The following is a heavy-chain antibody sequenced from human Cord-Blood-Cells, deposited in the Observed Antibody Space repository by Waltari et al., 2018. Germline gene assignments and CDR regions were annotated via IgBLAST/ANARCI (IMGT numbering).Heavy chain of an antibody. V-gene: IGHV1-69*01. Sequence: QVQLVQSGAEVKKPGSSVKVSCKASGGTFSSYAISWVRQDPGQGLEWMGGIIPIFGVANYAQTFKGRVTITADESTSTDYMELRSLRSEDTAVYYCAGDTDYGSGSYTFDYWGQGTLVTVSS. CDR3: AGDTDYGSGSYTFDY. J-gene: IGHJ4*02. CDR2: IIPIFGVA. CDR1: GGTFSSYA. D-gene: IGHD3-10*01.